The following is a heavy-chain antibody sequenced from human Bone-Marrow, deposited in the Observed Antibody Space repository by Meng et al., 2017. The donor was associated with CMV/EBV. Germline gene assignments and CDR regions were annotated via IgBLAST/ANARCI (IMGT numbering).Heavy chain of an antibody. V-gene: IGHV3-30-3*01. CDR2: ISYDGSNK. CDR3: AKDQRYDSSGPIDY. CDR1: GFTFSSYA. Sequence: GESLKISCAASGFTFSSYAMHWVRQAPGKGLEWVAVISYDGSNKYYADSVKGRFTISRDNSKNTLYLQMNSLRAEDTAVYYCAKDQRYDSSGPIDYWGQGTLVTVSS. D-gene: IGHD3-22*01. J-gene: IGHJ4*02.